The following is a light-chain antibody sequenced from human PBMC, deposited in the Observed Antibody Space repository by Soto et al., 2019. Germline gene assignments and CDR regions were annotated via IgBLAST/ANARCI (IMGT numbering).Light chain of an antibody. CDR1: QSISTN. Sequence: EIVMTQSPATLSVSPGERATLSFRASQSISTNLAWYHQKPGQAPRLLIYGASTRATGIPARFSGSGSGTEFTLTISSLRSEDFAVYYCQQYNNWPLTFGQGTRLEIK. CDR2: GAS. V-gene: IGKV3-15*01. J-gene: IGKJ5*01. CDR3: QQYNNWPLT.